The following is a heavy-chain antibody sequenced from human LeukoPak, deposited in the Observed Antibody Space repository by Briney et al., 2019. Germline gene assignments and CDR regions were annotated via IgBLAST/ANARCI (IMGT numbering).Heavy chain of an antibody. CDR1: GYTFTSYG. J-gene: IGHJ4*02. V-gene: IGHV1-46*01. D-gene: IGHD4-23*01. CDR2: INPSGGST. CDR3: ARGGGGNFYYFDY. Sequence: ASVKVSCKASGYTFTSYGISWVRQAPGQGLEWMGIINPSGGSTSYAQKFQGRVTMTRDTSTSTVYMELSSLRSEDTAVYYCARGGGGNFYYFDYWGQGTLVTVSS.